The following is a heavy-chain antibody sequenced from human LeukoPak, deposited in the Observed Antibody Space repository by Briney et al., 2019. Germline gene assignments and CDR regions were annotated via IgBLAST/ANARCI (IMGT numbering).Heavy chain of an antibody. CDR1: GYTFSDYG. CDR3: ARGRYYGSGSYYIS. D-gene: IGHD3-10*01. V-gene: IGHV1-18*04. J-gene: IGHJ4*02. Sequence: ASVKVSCKASGYTFSDYGITWVRQAPGQGLEWMGWISPYNGNTNSAEKFQGRVSMTTDTSTKTAYMVLRSLRSDDTAVYFCARGRYYGSGSYYISWGQGTLVTVSS. CDR2: ISPYNGNT.